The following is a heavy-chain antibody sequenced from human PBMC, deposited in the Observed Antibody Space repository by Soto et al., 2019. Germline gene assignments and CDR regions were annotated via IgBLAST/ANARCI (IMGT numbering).Heavy chain of an antibody. CDR1: GGSISSGGYY. Sequence: SETLSLTCTVSGGSISSGGYYWSWLRQHPGKGLEWIGYIYYSGSTYYNPSLKSRVTISVDTSKNQFSLKLSSVTAADTAVYYCARGDYYDSSGYYFSTFFDYWGQGTLVTVSS. CDR3: ARGDYYDSSGYYFSTFFDY. CDR2: IYYSGST. J-gene: IGHJ4*02. D-gene: IGHD3-22*01. V-gene: IGHV4-31*03.